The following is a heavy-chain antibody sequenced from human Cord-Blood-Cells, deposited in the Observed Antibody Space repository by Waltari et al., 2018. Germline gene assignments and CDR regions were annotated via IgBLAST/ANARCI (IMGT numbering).Heavy chain of an antibody. CDR2: IYYSGGT. Sequence: QVQLQESGPGLVKPSQTLSLTCTVSGGSISSGDYYWSWIRQPPGKGLEWIGYIYYSGGTYYNPSLKSRVTISVDTSKNQFSLKLSSVTAADTAVYYCVGGCSSTSCYNWFDPWGQGTLVTVSS. D-gene: IGHD2-2*01. J-gene: IGHJ5*02. V-gene: IGHV4-30-4*08. CDR3: VGGCSSTSCYNWFDP. CDR1: GGSISSGDYY.